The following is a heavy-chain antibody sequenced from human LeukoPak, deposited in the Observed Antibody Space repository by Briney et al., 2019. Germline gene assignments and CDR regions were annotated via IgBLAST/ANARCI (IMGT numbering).Heavy chain of an antibody. D-gene: IGHD6-19*01. Sequence: GGSLRLSCAASGFTFSNYGMNWVRQAPGKGLEWVSYISSSVSTIFYADSVKGRFTISRDNAKNSLYLQMNSLRVEDTAVYYCAREAYSSGWSIWDCWGQGTLVTVSS. V-gene: IGHV3-48*04. J-gene: IGHJ4*02. CDR3: AREAYSSGWSIWDC. CDR2: ISSSVSTI. CDR1: GFTFSNYG.